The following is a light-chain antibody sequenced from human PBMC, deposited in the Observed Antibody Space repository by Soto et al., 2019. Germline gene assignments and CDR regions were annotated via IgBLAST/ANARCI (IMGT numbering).Light chain of an antibody. CDR1: QNVNRF. CDR2: ATS. J-gene: IGKJ3*01. CDR3: QQSYFSQFT. V-gene: IGKV1-39*01. Sequence: DIQMTQSPSSLSASVGDSVTITCRASQNVNRFLHWYQQRPGKAPKLLIYATSTLQTGVPSRFTGSGFGTEVTLPIRSLQPEDFGTYFCQQSYFSQFTFGPGTKVDIK.